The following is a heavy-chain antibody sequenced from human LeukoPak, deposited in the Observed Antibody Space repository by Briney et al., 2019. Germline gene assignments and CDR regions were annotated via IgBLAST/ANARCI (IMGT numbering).Heavy chain of an antibody. J-gene: IGHJ5*02. CDR2: INHSGST. D-gene: IGHD3-3*01. CDR3: ARHLYDFWSGYPNWFDP. Sequence: SETLSLTCAVYGGSFSGYYWSWIRQPPGKGLERIGEINHSGSTNYNPSLKSRVTISVDTSKNQFSLKLSSVTAADTAVYYCARHLYDFWSGYPNWFDPWGQGTLVTVSS. V-gene: IGHV4-34*01. CDR1: GGSFSGYY.